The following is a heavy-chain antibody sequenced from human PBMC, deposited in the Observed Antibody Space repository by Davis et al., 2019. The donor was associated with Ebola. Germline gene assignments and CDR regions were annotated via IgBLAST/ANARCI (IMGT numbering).Heavy chain of an antibody. J-gene: IGHJ6*02. Sequence: GESLKISCAASGFTVSSNYMSWVRQAPGKGLEWVSVIYSGGSTYYADSVKGRFTISRDNSKNTLYLQMNSLRAEDTAVYYCARIKGVCTGGVCYTNYYYGMDVWGQGTTVTVSS. D-gene: IGHD2-8*02. CDR3: ARIKGVCTGGVCYTNYYYGMDV. CDR1: GFTVSSNY. CDR2: IYSGGST. V-gene: IGHV3-66*02.